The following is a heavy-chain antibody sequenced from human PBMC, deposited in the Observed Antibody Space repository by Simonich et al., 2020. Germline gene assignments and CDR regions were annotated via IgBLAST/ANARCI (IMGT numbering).Heavy chain of an antibody. J-gene: IGHJ1*01. CDR1: GYTFTGYY. V-gene: IGHV1-2*02. Sequence: QVQLVQSGAEVKKPGASVKVSCKASGYTFTGYYMHWVRQAPGQGLELMGWINPNSVGTNYAQKFQGRVTMTRDTSISTAYMELSRLRSDDTAVYYCARSHIAAAGTGYFQHWGHGTLVTVSS. CDR2: INPNSVGT. CDR3: ARSHIAAAGTGYFQH. D-gene: IGHD6-13*01.